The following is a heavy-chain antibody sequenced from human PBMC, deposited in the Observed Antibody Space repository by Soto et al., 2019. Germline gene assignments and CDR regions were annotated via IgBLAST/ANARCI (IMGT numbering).Heavy chain of an antibody. V-gene: IGHV3-21*01. CDR3: ARGGIVVVPAGLNWFDP. CDR2: ISSSSSHI. D-gene: IGHD2-2*01. Sequence: GGSLRLSCAASGFTFSSYSMNWVRQAPGRGLEWVSSISSSSSHIHYADSVKGRFTISRDNAKNSLYLQMNSLRAEDTAVYYCARGGIVVVPAGLNWFDPWGQGTLVTVSS. CDR1: GFTFSSYS. J-gene: IGHJ5*02.